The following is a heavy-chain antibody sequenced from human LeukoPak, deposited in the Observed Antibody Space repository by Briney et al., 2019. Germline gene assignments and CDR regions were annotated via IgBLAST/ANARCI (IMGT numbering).Heavy chain of an antibody. CDR3: AKDRSWEGYYFDY. CDR1: GYTFSSYA. Sequence: GGSLRLSCAASGYTFSSYAMSWVRQAPGKGLEWVSAISGSGGSTYYADSVKGRFTISRDNSKNTLYLQMNSLRAEDTAVYYCAKDRSWEGYYFDYWGQGTLVTVSS. D-gene: IGHD1-26*01. J-gene: IGHJ4*02. V-gene: IGHV3-23*01. CDR2: ISGSGGST.